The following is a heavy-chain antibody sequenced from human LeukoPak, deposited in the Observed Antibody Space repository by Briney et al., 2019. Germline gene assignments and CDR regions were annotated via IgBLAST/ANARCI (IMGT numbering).Heavy chain of an antibody. CDR2: IWLDGSNE. Sequence: VGSPRLSCAASVFPSSTYAMHCVREAPGKGLEWVALIWLDGSNENYADSVKGRFTISRDNSKNTLYLQMSILLAAATAWYYCARSGTVTTWNYWGQGTLVTVSS. V-gene: IGHV3-33*01. CDR3: ARSGTVTTWNY. D-gene: IGHD4-17*01. J-gene: IGHJ4*02. CDR1: VFPSSTYA.